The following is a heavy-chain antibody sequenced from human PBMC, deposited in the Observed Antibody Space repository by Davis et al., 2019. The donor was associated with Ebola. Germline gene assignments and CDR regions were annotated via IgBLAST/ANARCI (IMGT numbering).Heavy chain of an antibody. J-gene: IGHJ6*02. V-gene: IGHV4-59*01. Sequence: MPGGSLRLSCTVSGGSISSYYWSWIRQPPGKGLEWIGYIYYSGSTNYNPSLKSRVTISVDTSKNQFSLKLSSVTAADTAVYYCARGSSGWTNYYYYGMDVWGQGTTVTVSS. CDR2: IYYSGST. D-gene: IGHD6-19*01. CDR3: ARGSSGWTNYYYYGMDV. CDR1: GGSISSYY.